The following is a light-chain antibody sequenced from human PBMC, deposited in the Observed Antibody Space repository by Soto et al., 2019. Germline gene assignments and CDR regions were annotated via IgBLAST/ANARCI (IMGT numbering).Light chain of an antibody. V-gene: IGLV2-11*01. CDR3: CTYAGNYNWL. CDR1: SSDVNHYNF. Sequence: QSALTQPRSVSGSPGQSVTISCRQTSSDVNHYNFVSWYQQHPGKATKLIIHDAVARPSGVPDRFSGFKSGNMASLTISWLQTGDEAEYFGCTYAGNYNWLFGEGTKLTGL. CDR2: DAV. J-gene: IGLJ3*02.